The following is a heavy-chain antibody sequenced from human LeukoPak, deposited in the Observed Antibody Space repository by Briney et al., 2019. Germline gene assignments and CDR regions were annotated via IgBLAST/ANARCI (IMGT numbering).Heavy chain of an antibody. V-gene: IGHV3-11*04. J-gene: IGHJ6*02. CDR2: ISSSRSTT. CDR1: GFTFSDYY. CDR3: ARGGSGYGDYYYFYGLDV. D-gene: IGHD3-22*01. Sequence: GGSLRLSCAASGFTFSDYYMSWIRQAPGKGLEWVSYISSSRSTTYYADSVKGRFAISRDNAKNSLYLQMNSLRDEDTAVYYCARGGSGYGDYYYFYGLDVWGQGATVTVS.